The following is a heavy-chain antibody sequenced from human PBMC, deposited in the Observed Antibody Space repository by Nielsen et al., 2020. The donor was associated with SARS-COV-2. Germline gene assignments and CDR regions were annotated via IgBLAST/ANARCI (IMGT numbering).Heavy chain of an antibody. V-gene: IGHV4-59*13. CDR3: ARDRWQQLVPTY. CDR1: GGSISTYY. D-gene: IGHD6-13*01. J-gene: IGHJ4*02. CDR2: MYYIGST. Sequence: SETLSLTCTVSGGSISTYYWTWIRQPPGKGLEWIVSMYYIGSTDYNPSLRSRVTILVDTSKNHFSLKLTSVTAADTAVYYCARDRWQQLVPTYWGQGTLVTVSS.